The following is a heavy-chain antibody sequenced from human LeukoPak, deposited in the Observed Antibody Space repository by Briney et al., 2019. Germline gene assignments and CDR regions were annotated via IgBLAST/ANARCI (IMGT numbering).Heavy chain of an antibody. CDR1: GGSISSYY. D-gene: IGHD3-10*01. J-gene: IGHJ3*02. CDR2: IYYSGST. Sequence: TSETLSLTCTVSGGSISSYYWSWIRQPPGKGLEWIGYIYYSGSTNYNPSLKSRVTISVDTSKNQFSLKLSSVTAADTAVYYCARERWFGEFNAFDIWGQGTMVTVSS. V-gene: IGHV4-59*01. CDR3: ARERWFGEFNAFDI.